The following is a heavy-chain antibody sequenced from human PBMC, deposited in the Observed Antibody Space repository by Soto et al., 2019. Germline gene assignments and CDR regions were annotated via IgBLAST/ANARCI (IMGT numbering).Heavy chain of an antibody. J-gene: IGHJ4*02. Sequence: PSETLSLTCTVSGGSISSGGYYWSWIRQHPGKGLEWIGYIYYSGSTYYNPSLKSRDTISVDTSKNQFSLKLSSVTAADTAVYYCARAPIVVVVAADVGYFDYWGQGTLVTVSS. V-gene: IGHV4-31*03. CDR3: ARAPIVVVVAADVGYFDY. CDR2: IYYSGST. D-gene: IGHD2-15*01. CDR1: GGSISSGGYY.